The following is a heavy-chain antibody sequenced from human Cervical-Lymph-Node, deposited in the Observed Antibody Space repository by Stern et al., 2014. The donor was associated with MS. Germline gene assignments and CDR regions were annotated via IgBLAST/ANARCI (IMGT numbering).Heavy chain of an antibody. V-gene: IGHV4-61*02. Sequence: MQLVESGPGLVKPSQTLSLTCTVSGGSVGSGSYDWSWIRQPAGKGLEWIGRIYTTGSTYYNPSLKSRVSISIATSTNKFSLKLPSVTAADTAVYYCARDKEDTNMAFRYFDNWGQGTLVTVSS. CDR3: ARDKEDTNMAFRYFDN. CDR1: GGSVGSGSYD. D-gene: IGHD5-18*01. CDR2: IYTTGST. J-gene: IGHJ4*02.